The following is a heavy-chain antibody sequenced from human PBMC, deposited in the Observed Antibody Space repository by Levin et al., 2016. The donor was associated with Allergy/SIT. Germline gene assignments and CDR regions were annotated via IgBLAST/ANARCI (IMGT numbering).Heavy chain of an antibody. CDR3: AKVLVYQLLNGMDV. CDR2: ISGSGGST. Sequence: GGSLRLSCAASGFTFSSYAMSWVRQAPGKGLEWVSAISGSGGSTYYADSVKGRFTISRDNSKNTLYLQMNSLRAEDTAVYYCAKVLVYQLLNGMDVWGQGTTVTVSS. V-gene: IGHV3-23*01. D-gene: IGHD2-2*01. CDR1: GFTFSSYA. J-gene: IGHJ6*02.